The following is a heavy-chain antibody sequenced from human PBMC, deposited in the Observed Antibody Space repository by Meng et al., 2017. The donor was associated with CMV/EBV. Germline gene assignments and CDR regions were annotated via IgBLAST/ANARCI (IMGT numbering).Heavy chain of an antibody. V-gene: IGHV1-18*01. CDR3: ARDTMIFGVVPRPWGY. J-gene: IGHJ4*02. CDR1: GYTFTSYG. Sequence: ASVKVSCKASGYTFTSYGISWVRQAPGQGLEWMGWISAYNGNTNYAQKLQGRVTMTTDTSTSTAYMELRSLRSDDTAVYYCARDTMIFGVVPRPWGYWGQGTLVTVSS. D-gene: IGHD3-3*01. CDR2: ISAYNGNT.